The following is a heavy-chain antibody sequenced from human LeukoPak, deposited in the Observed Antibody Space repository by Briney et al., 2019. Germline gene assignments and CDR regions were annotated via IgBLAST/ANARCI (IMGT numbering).Heavy chain of an antibody. CDR1: GGSISSSSYY. CDR2: IYYSGST. Sequence: SETLSLTCTVSGGSISSSSYYWGWIRQPPGKGLEWIGSIYYSGSTYYNPSLKSRVTISVDTSKNQFSLKLSSVTAADTAVYYCTRAVLLWFGELSPYYFDYWGQGTLVTVSS. CDR3: TRAVLLWFGELSPYYFDY. D-gene: IGHD3-10*01. V-gene: IGHV4-39*07. J-gene: IGHJ4*02.